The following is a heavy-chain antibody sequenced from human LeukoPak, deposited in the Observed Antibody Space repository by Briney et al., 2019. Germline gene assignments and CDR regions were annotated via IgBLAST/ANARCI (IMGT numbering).Heavy chain of an antibody. D-gene: IGHD2-21*02. Sequence: ASVNDSCKASGYTFTSYYMHWVRQAPGQGLEWMGIINPSGDSTSYAQKFQDRVTMTRDTSTSTVYMDLSSLRSEDTAVYYCARENGAYCGGDCFPDYFDYWGQGTLVPVSS. V-gene: IGHV1-46*01. J-gene: IGHJ4*02. CDR1: GYTFTSYY. CDR2: INPSGDST. CDR3: ARENGAYCGGDCFPDYFDY.